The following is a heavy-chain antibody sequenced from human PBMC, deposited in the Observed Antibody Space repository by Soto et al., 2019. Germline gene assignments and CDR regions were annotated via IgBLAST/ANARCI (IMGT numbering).Heavy chain of an antibody. Sequence: PGGSLRLSCVASGFTFSSHEMNWVRQAPGKGLEWVSYISSSGSPIDYADSVRGRFTISRDNAKNSVILQMNSLRVEDTAVYYCARDGSTVTTNYHYAMDVWGQGTTVTVSS. CDR2: ISSSGSPI. V-gene: IGHV3-48*03. CDR1: GFTFSSHE. J-gene: IGHJ6*02. CDR3: ARDGSTVTTNYHYAMDV. D-gene: IGHD4-17*01.